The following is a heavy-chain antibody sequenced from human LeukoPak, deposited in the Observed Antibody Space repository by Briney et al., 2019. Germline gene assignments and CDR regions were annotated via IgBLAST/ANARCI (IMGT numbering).Heavy chain of an antibody. Sequence: PSETLSLTCAVYGGSFSGYYWSWVRQPPGKGLEWIGYIHYSGSTYYNPSLKSRLTISVDTSKNQFSLMLNSVTAADTAGYFCARVLVVTATIDAFDIWGQGTVVTVSS. V-gene: IGHV4-34*01. CDR1: GGSFSGYY. CDR2: IHYSGST. CDR3: ARVLVVTATIDAFDI. D-gene: IGHD2-21*02. J-gene: IGHJ3*02.